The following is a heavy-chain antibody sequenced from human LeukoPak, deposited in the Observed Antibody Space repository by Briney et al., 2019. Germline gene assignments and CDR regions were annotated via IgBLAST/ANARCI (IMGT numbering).Heavy chain of an antibody. CDR1: GFTFTSSA. Sequence: SVKVSCKASGFTFTSSAVQWVRQARGQRLEWIGWIVVGSGNTNYAQKFQERVTITRDMSTSTAYMELSSLRSEDTAVNYCAAITPNLDYGFDYWGQGTLVTVSS. J-gene: IGHJ4*02. V-gene: IGHV1-58*01. CDR2: IVVGSGNT. CDR3: AAITPNLDYGFDY. D-gene: IGHD4-17*01.